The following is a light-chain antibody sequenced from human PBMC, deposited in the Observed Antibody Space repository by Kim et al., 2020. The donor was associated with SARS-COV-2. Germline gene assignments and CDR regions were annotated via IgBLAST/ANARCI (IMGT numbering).Light chain of an antibody. CDR2: TAS. V-gene: IGKV1-39*01. Sequence: SASVGDRVIITCRASQSINRFLNWYQQKPGKAPKLLIYTASTLHSGVPSRFSGSGFGTDFTLTISSLQPADFATYYCQQSYNTRTFGQGTKVDIK. CDR3: QQSYNTRT. CDR1: QSINRF. J-gene: IGKJ1*01.